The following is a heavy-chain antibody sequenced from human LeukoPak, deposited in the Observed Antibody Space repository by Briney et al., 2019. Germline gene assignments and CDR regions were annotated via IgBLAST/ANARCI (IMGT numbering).Heavy chain of an antibody. D-gene: IGHD3-16*01. V-gene: IGHV3-48*01. CDR3: ARDLDGGGFDP. Sequence: GGSLRLSCAASGFTFSSYSMNWVRQAPGKGLEWVSYISSSSSTIYYADSVKGRFTISRDNAKNSLYLQMNSLRAEDTAVYYCARDLDGGGFDPWGQGTLVTVSS. J-gene: IGHJ5*02. CDR2: ISSSSSTI. CDR1: GFTFSSYS.